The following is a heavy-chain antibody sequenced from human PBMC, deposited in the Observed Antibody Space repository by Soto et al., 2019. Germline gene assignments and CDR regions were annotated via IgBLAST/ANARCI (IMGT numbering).Heavy chain of an antibody. Sequence: QVQLVQSGAEVKKPGASVQVSCKASGYTFTNHGISWVRQAPGQGLEWLGWISANNGDTNYAQKFQGRVTVTTDTSTSTGYMELRSLRSEDTAVYYCARMVRGSNIDYYHYRDVWGKGTTVTVSS. J-gene: IGHJ6*03. V-gene: IGHV1-18*01. CDR1: GYTFTNHG. D-gene: IGHD3-10*01. CDR3: ARMVRGSNIDYYHYRDV. CDR2: ISANNGDT.